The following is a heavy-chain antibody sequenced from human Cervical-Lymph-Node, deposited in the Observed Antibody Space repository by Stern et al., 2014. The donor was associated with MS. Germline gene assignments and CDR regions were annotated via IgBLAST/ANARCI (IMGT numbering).Heavy chain of an antibody. V-gene: IGHV4-31*03. Sequence: QVHLQESGPALVKPSQTLSLTCTVSGGSINSSGDYWSWVRQNPGKGLEWLAHISSAGGTHYKPSLKSRLIMSAGTSKNQFFLKLTSVTAADTAVYSCARGRYSRSDKWFDPWGQGTLVTVSS. J-gene: IGHJ5*02. CDR2: ISSAGGT. CDR1: GGSINSSGDY. D-gene: IGHD6-6*01. CDR3: ARGRYSRSDKWFDP.